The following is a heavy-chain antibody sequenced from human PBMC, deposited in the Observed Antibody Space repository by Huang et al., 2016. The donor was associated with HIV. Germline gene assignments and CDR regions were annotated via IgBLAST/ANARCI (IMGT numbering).Heavy chain of an antibody. CDR1: GFTVSTNY. D-gene: IGHD2-8*02. CDR2: MYSGGTT. Sequence: EVQLVESGGGLIQPGGSLRLSCAASGFTVSTNYMTWVRQAPGKGLEWVSLMYSGGTTYYADSVKGRFTISRDDSENTLYHHMTSLRAGDTAVYYCAKEGDTGAALGYWGQGTLVTVS. V-gene: IGHV3-53*01. CDR3: AKEGDTGAALGY. J-gene: IGHJ4*02.